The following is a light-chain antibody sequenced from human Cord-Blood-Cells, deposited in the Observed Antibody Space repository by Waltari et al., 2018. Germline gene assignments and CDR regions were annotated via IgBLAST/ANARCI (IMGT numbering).Light chain of an antibody. CDR2: GAS. CDR1: QSVSSN. CDR3: QQYNNWPPVT. Sequence: EIVMTQSPATLSVSPGERATLSCRASQSVSSNLAWYQQKPGQAPRLLIYGASTRATDIPARFSGSGSGTEFTHTISSLQSEDFAVYYCQQYNNWPPVTFGQGTKLEIK. V-gene: IGKV3-15*01. J-gene: IGKJ2*01.